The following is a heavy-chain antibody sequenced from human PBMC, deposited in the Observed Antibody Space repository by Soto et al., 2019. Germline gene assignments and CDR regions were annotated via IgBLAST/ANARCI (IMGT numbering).Heavy chain of an antibody. Sequence: EVQLVESGGGLVQPGGSLRLSCAASGFTFSNYWMHWVRQAPGKGLVWVSRINSDGSSTSYADSVKGRFTIYRDNAKNTLSLQMTSLRAVDTAVYYCARGGVGRYCSSSSCYTWVFDYWGQGTLVTASS. D-gene: IGHD2-2*02. CDR1: GFTFSNYW. J-gene: IGHJ4*02. CDR3: ARGGVGRYCSSSSCYTWVFDY. V-gene: IGHV3-74*01. CDR2: INSDGSST.